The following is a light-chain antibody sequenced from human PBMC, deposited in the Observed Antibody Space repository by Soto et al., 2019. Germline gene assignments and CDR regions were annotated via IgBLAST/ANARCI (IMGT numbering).Light chain of an antibody. J-gene: IGLJ1*01. V-gene: IGLV1-44*01. CDR2: SNN. Sequence: SVLTQPPSASGTPGQRVTISCYGSSSNIGSNTVNWYQQLPGTAPKLLIYSNNQRPSGVPDRFSGSKSGTSASLAISGLQSEDEADYYCAAWDDSLNAHYVFGTGXKVTVL. CDR3: AAWDDSLNAHYV. CDR1: SSNIGSNT.